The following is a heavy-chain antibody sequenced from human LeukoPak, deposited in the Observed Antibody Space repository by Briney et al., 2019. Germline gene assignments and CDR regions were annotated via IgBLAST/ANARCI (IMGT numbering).Heavy chain of an antibody. CDR2: IGASGGAI. CDR3: AKDPGRYCSSSSCYVSSFSGYFEY. Sequence: GGSLRLSCAGYGFTFHSYAMNWVRQAPGKGLEWVSTIGASGGAIYYADSVKSRFTISRDNSKNTLYLQMNSLRADDTAVYYCAKDPGRYCSSSSCYVSSFSGYFEYWGQGTLVTVSS. D-gene: IGHD2-2*01. J-gene: IGHJ4*02. V-gene: IGHV3-23*01. CDR1: GFTFHSYA.